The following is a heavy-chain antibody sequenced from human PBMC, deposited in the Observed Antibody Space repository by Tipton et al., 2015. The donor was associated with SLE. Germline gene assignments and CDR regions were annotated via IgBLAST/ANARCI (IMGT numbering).Heavy chain of an antibody. Sequence: QSGAEVKMPGASVRVSCKASGYTFTNYDINWVRQATGQGLEWMGWMNPNSGDTGYAQKFQGRLSMTWNTSISTAYMELSSLRSEDTAVYYCARVDMGNDYWGQGTPVTVSS. J-gene: IGHJ4*02. V-gene: IGHV1-8*01. D-gene: IGHD2-15*01. CDR1: GYTFTNYD. CDR3: ARVDMGNDY. CDR2: MNPNSGDT.